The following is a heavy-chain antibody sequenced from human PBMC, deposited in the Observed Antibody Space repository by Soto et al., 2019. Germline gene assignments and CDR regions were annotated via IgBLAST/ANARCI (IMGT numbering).Heavy chain of an antibody. Sequence: EVQLVESGGGLVQPGGSLRLSCEASGFTFRNYDMHWVRQGTGQGLEWVSGISAAGDPDYADSVEGRFTISRENAQNSFFLQMNSLTVGETAVYYCARTDRDFYGLDVWGQGTTVIVSS. CDR2: ISAAGDP. J-gene: IGHJ6*02. V-gene: IGHV3-13*05. CDR3: ARTDRDFYGLDV. CDR1: GFTFRNYD.